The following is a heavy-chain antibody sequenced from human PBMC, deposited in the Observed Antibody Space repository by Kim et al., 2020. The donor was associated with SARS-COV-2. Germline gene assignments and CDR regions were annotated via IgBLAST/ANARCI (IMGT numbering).Heavy chain of an antibody. V-gene: IGHV4-59*01. CDR2: IYNSGST. CDR3: ARYNPPGGSVALDY. J-gene: IGHJ4*02. D-gene: IGHD6-19*01. CDR1: GGSISSYY. Sequence: SETLSLTCTVSGGSISSYYWSWIRQPPGKGLEWIGYIYNSGSTNYNPSLESRVTISIDTSKNQFSLKLRSVTAADTAVYYCARYNPPGGSVALDYWGQGTLVTVSS.